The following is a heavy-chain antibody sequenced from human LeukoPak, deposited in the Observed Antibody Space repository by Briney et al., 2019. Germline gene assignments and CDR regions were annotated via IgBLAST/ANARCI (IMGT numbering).Heavy chain of an antibody. Sequence: SETLSLTCTVSGGSISSNNYYWGWIRQPPGKGLEWIGSIYYSGSSYYNPSLKSRTTISVDTSKNQFSLKLSSVTAADTAVYYCARKFYYYYYMDVWGKGTTVTVSS. V-gene: IGHV4-39*01. CDR3: ARKFYYYYYMDV. J-gene: IGHJ6*03. CDR1: GGSISSNNYY. CDR2: IYYSGSS.